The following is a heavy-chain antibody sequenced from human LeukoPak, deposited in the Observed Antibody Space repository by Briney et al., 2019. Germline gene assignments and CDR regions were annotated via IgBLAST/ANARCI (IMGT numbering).Heavy chain of an antibody. CDR3: AKSVTTMVRGYFDY. D-gene: IGHD3-10*01. J-gene: IGHJ4*02. V-gene: IGHV3-30*02. CDR1: GFTFSSYG. CDR2: IRYDGSNT. Sequence: GGSLRLSCAASGFTFSSYGMHWVRQAPGKGLEWVAFIRYDGSNTYYADSVKGRFTISRDNSKNTLYLQMNSLRAEDTAVYYCAKSVTTMVRGYFDYWGQGTLVTVSS.